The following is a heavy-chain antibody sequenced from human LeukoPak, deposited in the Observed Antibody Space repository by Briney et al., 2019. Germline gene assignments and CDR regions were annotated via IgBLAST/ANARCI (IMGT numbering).Heavy chain of an antibody. V-gene: IGHV3-30-3*01. CDR1: GFTFSGYA. D-gene: IGHD3-22*01. Sequence: GGSLRLSCAASGFTFSGYAMHWVRLAPGKGLEWVAVISNDGSNKYHADSVKGRFTISRDNSKNTLYLQMNSLRAEDTAVYYCAREDDSSGPIYDYWGQGTLVTVSS. CDR3: AREDDSSGPIYDY. J-gene: IGHJ4*02. CDR2: ISNDGSNK.